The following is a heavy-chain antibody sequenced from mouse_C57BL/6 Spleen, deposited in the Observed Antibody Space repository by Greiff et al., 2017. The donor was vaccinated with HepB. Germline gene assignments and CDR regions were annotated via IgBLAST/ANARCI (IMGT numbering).Heavy chain of an antibody. D-gene: IGHD1-1*01. CDR1: GFSLTSYG. CDR3: ARNRVTTVDYYYAMDY. V-gene: IGHV2-2*01. CDR2: IWSGGST. Sequence: VKLVESGPGLVQPSQSLSITCTVSGFSLTSYGVHWVRQSPGKGLEWLGVIWSGGSTDYNAAFISRLSISKDNSKSQVFFKMNSLQADDTAIYYCARNRVTTVDYYYAMDYWGQGTSVTVSS. J-gene: IGHJ4*01.